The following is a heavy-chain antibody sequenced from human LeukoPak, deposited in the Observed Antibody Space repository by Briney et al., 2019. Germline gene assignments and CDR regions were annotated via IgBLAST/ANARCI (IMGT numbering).Heavy chain of an antibody. J-gene: IGHJ3*02. CDR3: ARDHSSSWSYAFDI. CDR2: IIPIFGTA. V-gene: IGHV1-69*05. CDR1: GGTFSSYA. Sequence: ASVKVSCKASGGTFSSYAISWVRQAPGQGLEWMGGIIPIFGTANYAQKFQGRVTITTDESTSTAYMGLSSLRSEDTAVYYCARDHSSSWSYAFDIWGQGTMVTVSS. D-gene: IGHD6-13*01.